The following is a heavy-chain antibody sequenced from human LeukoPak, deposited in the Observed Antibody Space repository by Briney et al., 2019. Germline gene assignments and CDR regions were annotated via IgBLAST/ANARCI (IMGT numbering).Heavy chain of an antibody. J-gene: IGHJ4*02. V-gene: IGHV1-69*05. CDR2: IIPIFGAA. CDR3: ARGGRYGDGFGVDY. Sequence: ASVKVSCKASGGTLSSYAISWVRQAPGQGLEWMGGIIPIFGAANYAQKFQGRVTTTRNASISTAYMELSSLRSEDTAVYYCARGGRYGDGFGVDYWGQGTLVTVSS. D-gene: IGHD4-17*01. CDR1: GGTLSSYA.